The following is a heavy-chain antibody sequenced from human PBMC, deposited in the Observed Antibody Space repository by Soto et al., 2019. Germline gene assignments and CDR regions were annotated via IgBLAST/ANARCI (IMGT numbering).Heavy chain of an antibody. D-gene: IGHD2-21*02. CDR2: ISYDGSNK. CDR1: GFTFSSYG. Sequence: GGSLRLSCAASGFTFSSYGMHWVRQAPGKGLEWVAVISYDGSNKYCADSVKGRFTISRDNSKNTLYLQMNSLRAEDTAVYYCAKAMVVVTAISDGGGFDKWGQGTLVTVSS. V-gene: IGHV3-30*18. CDR3: AKAMVVVTAISDGGGFDK. J-gene: IGHJ3*02.